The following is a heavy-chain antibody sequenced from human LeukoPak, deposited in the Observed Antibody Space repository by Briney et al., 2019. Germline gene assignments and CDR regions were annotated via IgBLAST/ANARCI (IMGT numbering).Heavy chain of an antibody. CDR1: GGSFSGYY. V-gene: IGHV4-34*01. D-gene: IGHD3-10*01. Sequence: PSETLSLTCAVYGGSFSGYYWSWIRQPPGKGLEWIGEINHSGSTNYNPSLKSRVTISVDTSKNQFSLKLDSVTAADTAVYYCARVRGSGKYYYYYMDVWGKGTTVTISS. J-gene: IGHJ6*03. CDR2: INHSGST. CDR3: ARVRGSGKYYYYYMDV.